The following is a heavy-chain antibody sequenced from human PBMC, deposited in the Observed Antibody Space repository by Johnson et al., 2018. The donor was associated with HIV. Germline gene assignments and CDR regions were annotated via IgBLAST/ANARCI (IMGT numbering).Heavy chain of an antibody. V-gene: IGHV3-30*02. CDR1: GFTFSSYG. Sequence: VQLVESGGGVVQPGGSLRLSCAASGFTFSSYGMHWVRQAPGKGLEWVAFIRYDGSNKYYADSVKGRFTISRYNSKNTLYLQMNSLRAEDTAVYYCAKDTVSGSYYDAFDIWGQGTMVTVSS. CDR3: AKDTVSGSYYDAFDI. J-gene: IGHJ3*02. CDR2: IRYDGSNK. D-gene: IGHD1-26*01.